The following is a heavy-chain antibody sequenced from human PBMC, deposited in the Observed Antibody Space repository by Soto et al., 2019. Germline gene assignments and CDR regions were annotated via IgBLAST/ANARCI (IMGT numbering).Heavy chain of an antibody. V-gene: IGHV1-18*01. Sequence: SVKVSCKASGYTFTSYGISWVRQAPGQGLEWMGWISAYNGNTNYAQKLQGRVTMTTDTSTSTAYMELRSLRSDDTAVYYCARTGAYYDFWSGYYTGIRYFDYWGQGTLVTVSS. D-gene: IGHD3-3*01. CDR1: GYTFTSYG. CDR2: ISAYNGNT. J-gene: IGHJ4*02. CDR3: ARTGAYYDFWSGYYTGIRYFDY.